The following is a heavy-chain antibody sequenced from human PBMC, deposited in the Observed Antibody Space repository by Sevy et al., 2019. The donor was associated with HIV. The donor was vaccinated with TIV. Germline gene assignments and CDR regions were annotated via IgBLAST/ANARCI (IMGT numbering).Heavy chain of an antibody. Sequence: ASVKXSCKASGYTXTTYNIVWVXQAPGXXLEWXXGXSPXXGNXNVAKRVQGRVTMTTDTFTDTAFLELRSLEFDDTAXYYCGRGSTSWYDYWGQGTLVTVSS. CDR2: XSPXXGNX. J-gene: IGHJ4*02. CDR3: GRGSTSWYDY. CDR1: GYTXTTYN. V-gene: IGHV1-18*01. D-gene: IGHD2-8*01.